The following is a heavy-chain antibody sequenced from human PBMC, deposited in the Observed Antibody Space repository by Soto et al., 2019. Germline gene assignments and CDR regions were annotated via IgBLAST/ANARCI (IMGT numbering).Heavy chain of an antibody. J-gene: IGHJ4*02. CDR1: GYLISSGYY. V-gene: IGHV4-38-2*02. D-gene: IGHD3-22*01. CDR2: IDYSGRT. CDR3: ARDSSTGYDSYYFDY. Sequence: LSLTCSVSGYLISSGYYWGWIRQTPGKGLEWLGSIDYSGRTYYNPSLKSRVSTSVDLSRNQFSLNLRSVTAADTAVYFCARDSSTGYDSYYFDYWGQGTLVTVSS.